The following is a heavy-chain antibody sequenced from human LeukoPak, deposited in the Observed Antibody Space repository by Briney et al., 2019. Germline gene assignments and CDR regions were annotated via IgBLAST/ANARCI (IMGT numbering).Heavy chain of an antibody. Sequence: SETLSLTCTVSGGSISSYYWSWIRQPAGKGLEWIGRIYTSGSTNYNPSLKSRVTMSVDTSKNQFSLKLSSVTAADTAVYYCARGRYDFWSGYYDRLDPWGQGTLVTVPS. V-gene: IGHV4-4*07. J-gene: IGHJ5*02. D-gene: IGHD3-3*01. CDR3: ARGRYDFWSGYYDRLDP. CDR1: GGSISSYY. CDR2: IYTSGST.